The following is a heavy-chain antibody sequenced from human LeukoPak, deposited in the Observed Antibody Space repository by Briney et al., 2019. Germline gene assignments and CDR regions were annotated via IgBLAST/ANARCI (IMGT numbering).Heavy chain of an antibody. CDR2: IYTGGAT. CDR3: ASGLGSGTYTDYYMDV. Sequence: GGSLRLSCAATGFIVSSDYMTWVRQAPGKGLEWVSLIYTGGATYYADSVKGRFTISRDNSKNTLYLQMNSLTADDTAVYLCASGLGSGTYTDYYMDVWGKGTTVTVSS. D-gene: IGHD3-10*01. V-gene: IGHV3-53*01. J-gene: IGHJ6*03. CDR1: GFIVSSDY.